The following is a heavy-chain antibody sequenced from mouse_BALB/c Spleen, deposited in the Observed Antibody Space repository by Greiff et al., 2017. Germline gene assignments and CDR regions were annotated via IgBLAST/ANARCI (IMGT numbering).Heavy chain of an antibody. CDR3: ARERAYGNYPLYAMDY. CDR1: GFTFSSYA. J-gene: IGHJ4*01. CDR2: ISSGGST. Sequence: EVKLMESGGGLVKPGGSLKLSCAASGFTFSSYAMSWVRQTPEKRLEWVASISSGGSTYYPDSVKGRFTISRDNARNILYLQMSSLRSEDTAMYYCARERAYGNYPLYAMDYWGQGTSVTVSS. D-gene: IGHD2-1*01. V-gene: IGHV5-6-5*01.